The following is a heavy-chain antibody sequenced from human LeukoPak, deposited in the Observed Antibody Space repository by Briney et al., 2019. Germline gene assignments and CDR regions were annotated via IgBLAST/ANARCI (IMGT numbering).Heavy chain of an antibody. CDR2: IRYDGSIK. V-gene: IGHV3-30*02. CDR3: AKGSAYYFDY. CDR1: GFIFSNYG. J-gene: IGHJ4*02. Sequence: GGSLRLSCGASGFIFSNYGMHWVRQAPGKGLEWVAFIRYDGSIKYYADSVKDRLTMSRDNSKNTLYLQMNGLRVEDTAVYYCAKGSAYYFDYWGQGTLVTVSS.